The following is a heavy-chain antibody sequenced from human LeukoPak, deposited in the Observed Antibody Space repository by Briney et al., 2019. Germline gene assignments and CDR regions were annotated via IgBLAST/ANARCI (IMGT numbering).Heavy chain of an antibody. Sequence: SQTLSLTCSVSGGSISSGSYYWSWIRQPAGKGLEWIGRIYTSGSTNYNPSLKSRVTISVETSKNQFSLKLSSVTAADTAVYYCAREKDGYNRHYYYHMDVWGKGTTVTVSS. CDR2: IYTSGST. V-gene: IGHV4-61*02. D-gene: IGHD5-24*01. CDR3: AREKDGYNRHYYYHMDV. J-gene: IGHJ6*03. CDR1: GGSISSGSYY.